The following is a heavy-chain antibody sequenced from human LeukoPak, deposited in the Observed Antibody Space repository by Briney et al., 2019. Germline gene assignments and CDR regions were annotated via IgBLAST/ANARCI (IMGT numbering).Heavy chain of an antibody. J-gene: IGHJ4*02. V-gene: IGHV4-38-2*02. CDR3: ARGRVVLMVYAIRSYFDY. Sequence: PSETLSLTCTVSGYSISSGYHWGWIRQPPGKGLEWIGSIYHSGSTYYNPSLKSRVTISVDTSKNQFSLKLSSVTAADTAVYYCARGRVVLMVYAIRSYFDYWGQGTLVTVSS. D-gene: IGHD2-8*01. CDR1: GYSISSGYH. CDR2: IYHSGST.